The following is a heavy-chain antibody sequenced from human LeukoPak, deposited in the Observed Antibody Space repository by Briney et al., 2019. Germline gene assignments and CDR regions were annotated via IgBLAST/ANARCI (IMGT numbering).Heavy chain of an antibody. D-gene: IGHD6-13*01. J-gene: IGHJ4*02. CDR2: IYYSGST. CDR3: ARGAAAVQFDY. Sequence: IRXPPGKGXEWIGYIYYSGSTNYNPSLKSRVTISVDTSKNQFSLKLSSVTAADTAVYYCARGAAAVQFDYWGQGTLVTVSS. V-gene: IGHV4-59*01.